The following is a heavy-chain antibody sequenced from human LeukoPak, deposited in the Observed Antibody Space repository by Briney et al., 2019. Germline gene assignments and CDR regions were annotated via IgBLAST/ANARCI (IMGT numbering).Heavy chain of an antibody. J-gene: IGHJ4*02. D-gene: IGHD3-3*01. CDR3: ASWNYGFN. V-gene: IGHV3-74*01. CDR1: GFTFSSHW. Sequence: GGSLRLSCAASGFTFSSHWMRWVRQAPGEGLLWVSGIKGDGSTTIYADSVKGRFTISRDNAKNTLYLQMNSLRAEDTAVYYCASWNYGFNWGQGTLVTVSS. CDR2: IKGDGSTT.